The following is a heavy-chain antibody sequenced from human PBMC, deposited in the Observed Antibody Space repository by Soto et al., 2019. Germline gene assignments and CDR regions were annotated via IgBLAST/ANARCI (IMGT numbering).Heavy chain of an antibody. V-gene: IGHV3-23*01. CDR2: ISDNGGST. CDR1: GFTLSSYG. CDR3: AKSRATTTAFDY. J-gene: IGHJ4*02. D-gene: IGHD4-17*01. Sequence: GGSLRLSCAASGFTLSSYGMHWVRQAPGKGLEWVALISDNGGSTYYADSVKGRFTISRDNTKNTLFLQMKSRRAENTAVYYCAKSRATTTAFDYWGQGALVTVSS.